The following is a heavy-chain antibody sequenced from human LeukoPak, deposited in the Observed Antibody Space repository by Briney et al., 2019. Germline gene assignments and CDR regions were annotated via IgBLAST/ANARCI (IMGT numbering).Heavy chain of an antibody. V-gene: IGHV3-23*01. Sequence: GGSLRLSCVASGFTFSNYAMSWVRQAPGKGLEWVSSISDGGGGTYYADSVKGRFTISRDNSKNTLYLLMNSLRAEDTAVYYCAKSVVLVRGVIPDKGQSGFDYWGQGTLVTVSS. CDR2: ISDGGGGT. D-gene: IGHD3-10*01. CDR3: AKSVVLVRGVIPDKGQSGFDY. CDR1: GFTFSNYA. J-gene: IGHJ4*02.